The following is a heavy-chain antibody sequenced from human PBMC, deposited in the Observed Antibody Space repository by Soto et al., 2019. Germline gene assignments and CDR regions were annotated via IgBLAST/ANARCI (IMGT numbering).Heavy chain of an antibody. Sequence: QVQLQESGPGLVKPSQTLSLTCTVSGGSISSGGYYWSWIRQHPGKGLEWIGYIYYSGSTYYNPSLKSRVTISVDTSKNQFSLKLSSVTAADTAVYYCARDPEFFPKVVAAGYGMDVWGQGTTVTVSS. CDR2: IYYSGST. J-gene: IGHJ6*02. CDR3: ARDPEFFPKVVAAGYGMDV. V-gene: IGHV4-31*03. CDR1: GGSISSGGYY. D-gene: IGHD3-22*01.